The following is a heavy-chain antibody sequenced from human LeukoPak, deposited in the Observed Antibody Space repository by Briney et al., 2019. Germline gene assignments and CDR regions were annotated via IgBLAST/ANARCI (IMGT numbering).Heavy chain of an antibody. CDR3: ARPIRYFDWVRGQDWFDP. D-gene: IGHD3-9*01. V-gene: IGHV4-59*08. Sequence: PSETLSLTCTVSGGSISSYYWSWIRQPQGKGLEWMGYIYYSGSTNYNPSLKSRVTISVDTSKNQFSLKLSSVTAADTAVYYCARPIRYFDWVRGQDWFDPWGQGTLVTVSS. J-gene: IGHJ5*02. CDR1: GGSISSYY. CDR2: IYYSGST.